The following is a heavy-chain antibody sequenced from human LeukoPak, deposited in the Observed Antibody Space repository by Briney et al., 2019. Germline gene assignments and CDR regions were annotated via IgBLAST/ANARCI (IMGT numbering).Heavy chain of an antibody. CDR1: GGSFSGYY. CDR3: ARSDGYNFDDAFDI. D-gene: IGHD5-24*01. J-gene: IGHJ3*02. V-gene: IGHV4-34*01. Sequence: SETLSLTCAVYGGSFSGYYWSWIRQPPGKGLEWIGEINHSGSTNYNPSLKSRVTMSVDTSKNQFSLKLSSVTAADTAVYYCARSDGYNFDDAFDIWGQGTMVTVSS. CDR2: INHSGST.